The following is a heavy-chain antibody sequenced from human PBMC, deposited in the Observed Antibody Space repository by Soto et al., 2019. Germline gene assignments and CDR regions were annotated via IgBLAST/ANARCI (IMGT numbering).Heavy chain of an antibody. D-gene: IGHD2-21*02. CDR3: ARERAVSANFFDY. Sequence: ASVKVSCKASGYTFTRYAIHWMRQAPGQGLEWMGWINAGSGSSRYSRNFQGRVTITRDTSASTAYMELSSLIFEDTGVYYCARERAVSANFFDYWGQGTLVTVSS. J-gene: IGHJ4*02. CDR2: INAGSGSS. V-gene: IGHV1-3*01. CDR1: GYTFTRYA.